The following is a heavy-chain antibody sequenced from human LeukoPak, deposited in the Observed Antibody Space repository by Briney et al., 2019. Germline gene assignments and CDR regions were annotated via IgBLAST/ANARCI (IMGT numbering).Heavy chain of an antibody. Sequence: GGSLRLSCAGSRFTFRSYWMNWARQAPGKGLEWLAIIKQDGTEKHYKGSVEGRFTISRDNAKNSLHLQMNSLRAEDTAVYYCAGGSGYLITSWGQGTLVTVSS. J-gene: IGHJ5*02. D-gene: IGHD3-9*01. CDR3: AGGSGYLITS. CDR2: IKQDGTEK. V-gene: IGHV3-7*01. CDR1: RFTFRSYW.